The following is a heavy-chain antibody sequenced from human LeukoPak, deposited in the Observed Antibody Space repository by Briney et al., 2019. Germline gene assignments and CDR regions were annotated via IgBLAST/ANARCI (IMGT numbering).Heavy chain of an antibody. V-gene: IGHV4-59*01. D-gene: IGHD3/OR15-3a*01. CDR3: AKGGSIIFYYGDV. CDR2: IYDSGST. J-gene: IGHJ6*04. Sequence: SETLSLTCSVSGGSMTNLYWTWIRQPPGKGLEWIGDIYDSGSTRYNTSLESRVTISVDTSKNQFSLKLSSVTAAHTAVYYCAKGGSIIFYYGDVGGKGTTVTVSS. CDR1: GGSMTNLY.